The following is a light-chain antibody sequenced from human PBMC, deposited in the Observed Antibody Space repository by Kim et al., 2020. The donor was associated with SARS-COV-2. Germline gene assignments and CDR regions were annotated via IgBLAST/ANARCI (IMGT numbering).Light chain of an antibody. V-gene: IGLV1-47*02. CDR1: TSNIGKNY. CDR3: AVWDDSLDGWV. J-gene: IGLJ3*02. Sequence: QRFFISCSVITSNIGKNYVYWYQPFPGTAPKLLIYNNNQRPSGVPDRFSGSKSGTSASLAISGLRSEDEADYYCAVWDDSLDGWVFGGGTQLTVL. CDR2: NNN.